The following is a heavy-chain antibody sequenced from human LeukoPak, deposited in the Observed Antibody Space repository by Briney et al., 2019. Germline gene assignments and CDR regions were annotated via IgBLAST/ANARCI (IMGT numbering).Heavy chain of an antibody. V-gene: IGHV3-48*01. CDR2: ISSSSSTI. J-gene: IGHJ6*03. D-gene: IGHD2-15*01. Sequence: GGSLRLSCVASGFTFSTYGMNWVRQAPGKGLEWVSYISSSSSTIYYADSVKGRFTISRDNAKNSLYLQMNSLRAEDTAVYYCARDGLYCSGGSCYSVYYYYMDVWGKGTTVTVSS. CDR1: GFTFSTYG. CDR3: ARDGLYCSGGSCYSVYYYYMDV.